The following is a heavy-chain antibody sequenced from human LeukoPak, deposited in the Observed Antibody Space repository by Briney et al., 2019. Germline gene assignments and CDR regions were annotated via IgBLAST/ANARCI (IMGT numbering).Heavy chain of an antibody. CDR1: GFTFNDHY. V-gene: IGHV3-72*01. J-gene: IGHJ4*02. Sequence: GGSLRLSCAASGFTFNDHYMDWVRQAPGKGLEWVGRSRNKANSYTTEYAASVKGRFTISRDDSKNSLYLQMNSLKTEDTAVYHCVRVGRSETLDYWGQGTLVTVSS. CDR2: SRNKANSYTT. CDR3: VRVGRSETLDY.